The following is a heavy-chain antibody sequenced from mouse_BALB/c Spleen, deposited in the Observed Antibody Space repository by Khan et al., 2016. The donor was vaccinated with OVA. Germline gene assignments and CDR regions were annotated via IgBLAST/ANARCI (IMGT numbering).Heavy chain of an antibody. CDR3: ARRGLAWDFDY. V-gene: IGHV1-7*01. CDR2: INPSTGYT. Sequence: VQLQQSGAELAKPGASVKMSCKASGYTFINYWILWVKQRPGQGLEWIGYINPSTGYTEYNQNFKDKATMTADKSSSTAYMQLSSLTSEDSAVYYWARRGLAWDFDYWGQGTTLTVSS. CDR1: GYTFINYW. D-gene: IGHD6-1*01. J-gene: IGHJ2*01.